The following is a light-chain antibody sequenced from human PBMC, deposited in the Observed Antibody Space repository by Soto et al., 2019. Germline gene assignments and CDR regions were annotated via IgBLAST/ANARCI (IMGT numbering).Light chain of an antibody. Sequence: QSALTQPPSASGSPGQSVTISCTGTSSEVGGYNYVSWYQQHPGKAPKLMIYEVSKRPSGVPDRFSGSKSGNTASPTVSGLQAEDEADYYCSSYAGSNNLGVFGTGTKLTVL. CDR2: EVS. J-gene: IGLJ1*01. CDR1: SSEVGGYNY. CDR3: SSYAGSNNLGV. V-gene: IGLV2-8*01.